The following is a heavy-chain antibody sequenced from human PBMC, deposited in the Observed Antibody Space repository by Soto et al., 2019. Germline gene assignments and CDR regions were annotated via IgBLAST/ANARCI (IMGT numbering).Heavy chain of an antibody. CDR3: ARAPRGGYDPFDY. CDR2: ISSSSSYI. CDR1: GFTFSSYS. J-gene: IGHJ4*02. D-gene: IGHD5-12*01. Sequence: EVQLVESGGGLVKPGGSLRLSCAASGFTFSSYSMNWVRQAPGKGLEWVSSISSSSSYIYYADSVKGRFTISRDNAKNSLYLQMNSLRDEDTAVYYCARAPRGGYDPFDYWGQGTLVTVSS. V-gene: IGHV3-21*01.